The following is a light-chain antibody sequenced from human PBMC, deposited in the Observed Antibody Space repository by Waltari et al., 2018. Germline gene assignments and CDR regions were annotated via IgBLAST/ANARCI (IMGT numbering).Light chain of an antibody. CDR2: GAS. CDR3: QQYGSSVLYT. J-gene: IGKJ2*01. V-gene: IGKV3-20*01. CDR1: QSLTKRY. Sequence: VLTQSPGTLSLSPGERATLSCRASQSLTKRYLAWYQQKPGNAPRLLIYGASSRAAGIPYRFSGSWSGTDFTLTISRLEPEDFAVYYCQQYGSSVLYTFGQGTKLEIK.